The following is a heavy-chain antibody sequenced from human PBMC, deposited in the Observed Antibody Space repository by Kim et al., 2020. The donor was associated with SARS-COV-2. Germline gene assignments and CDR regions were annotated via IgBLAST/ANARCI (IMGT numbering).Heavy chain of an antibody. D-gene: IGHD3-3*01. CDR3: ARISIFGVVIPTGYFDL. Sequence: GGSLRLSCAASGFTFDDYAMHWVRQAPGKGLEWVSLISGDGGSTYYADSVKGRFTISRDNSKNSLYLQMNSLRTEDTALYYCARISIFGVVIPTGYFDLWGRGTLVTVPS. V-gene: IGHV3-43*02. CDR1: GFTFDDYA. CDR2: ISGDGGST. J-gene: IGHJ2*01.